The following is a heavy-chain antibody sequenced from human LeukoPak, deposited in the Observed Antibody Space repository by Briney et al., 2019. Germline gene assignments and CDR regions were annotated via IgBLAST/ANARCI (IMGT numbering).Heavy chain of an antibody. CDR2: ISHKGST. CDR3: ARRPKSFNY. Sequence: SETLSLTCAVYGGSFSGYYWSWIRQPPGKGLEWIGEISHKGSTNYNPSLKSRVTISVDTSKNQFSLKLTSVTAADTAMYFCARRPKSFNYWGQGTLVTVSS. J-gene: IGHJ4*02. D-gene: IGHD6-6*01. CDR1: GGSFSGYY. V-gene: IGHV4-34*01.